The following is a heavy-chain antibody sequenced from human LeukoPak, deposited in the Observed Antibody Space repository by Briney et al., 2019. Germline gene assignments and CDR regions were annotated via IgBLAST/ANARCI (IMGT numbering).Heavy chain of an antibody. Sequence: PGGSLRLSCAASEFIVSNYYMSWVRQAPEKGLEWVSVILTAGTTYYADSVKGRFTISRDDSKNVVYLQMNSLRTEDTVVYFCARGITMMIVAPGYWGQGTLVTVSS. V-gene: IGHV3-53*01. CDR1: EFIVSNYY. CDR3: ARGITMMIVAPGY. D-gene: IGHD3-22*01. CDR2: ILTAGTT. J-gene: IGHJ4*02.